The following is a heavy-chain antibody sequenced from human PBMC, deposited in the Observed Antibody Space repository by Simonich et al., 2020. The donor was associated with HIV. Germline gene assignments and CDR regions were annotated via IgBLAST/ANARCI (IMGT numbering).Heavy chain of an antibody. Sequence: QVQLQQWGAGLLKPSETLSLTCIVYGGSFSDFYWSWIRQPPGKGLEWIGEINHGGNTTYNPSLKSRVTLSEDPSKNQFPLNLSSVPAADTAVDYCARYTPAYSRGHWYFDLWGRGTLVTVSS. J-gene: IGHJ2*01. V-gene: IGHV4-34*01. CDR3: ARYTPAYSRGHWYFDL. CDR1: GGSFSDFY. D-gene: IGHD6-19*01. CDR2: INHGGNT.